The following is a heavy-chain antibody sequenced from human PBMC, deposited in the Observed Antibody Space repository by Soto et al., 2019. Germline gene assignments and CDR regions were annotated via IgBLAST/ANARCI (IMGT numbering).Heavy chain of an antibody. CDR2: INIDGSST. CDR1: GFTFSSYW. J-gene: IGHJ6*01. CDR3: ARDLADICSSWAYYYYYRMAV. Sequence: PGGSLRFSCAASGFTFSSYWMHWVRQAPGKGLVCVSRINIDGSSTSYADSVKGRFTIYRYNAKKTLYLQMNSLGAEDTAVYYCARDLADICSSWAYYYYYRMAVWAQGTSVTFSS. D-gene: IGHD6-13*01. V-gene: IGHV3-74*01.